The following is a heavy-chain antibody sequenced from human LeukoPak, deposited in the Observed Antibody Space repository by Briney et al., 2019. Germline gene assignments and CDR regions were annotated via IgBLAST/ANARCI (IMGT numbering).Heavy chain of an antibody. D-gene: IGHD4-17*01. J-gene: IGHJ5*02. CDR2: IYHSGST. V-gene: IGHV4-38-2*02. CDR3: ARAPGGYGDYGEMAPYNWFDP. Sequence: SETLSLTCTVSGYSISSGYYWGWIRQPPGKGLEWIGSIYHSGSTYYNPSLKSRVTISVDTSKNQFSLKLSSVTAADTAVYYCARAPGGYGDYGEMAPYNWFDPWGQGTLVTVSS. CDR1: GYSISSGYY.